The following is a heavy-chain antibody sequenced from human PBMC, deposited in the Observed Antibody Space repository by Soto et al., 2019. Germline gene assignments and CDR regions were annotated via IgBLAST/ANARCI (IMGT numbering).Heavy chain of an antibody. Sequence: QLQLVQSGAEVKKPGASVKVSCKVHGSTPTELAMHWVRQAPGKGLEWMGGVDPEEGETVSAQNFEGRVTMTEDTSTDTAYMELSSLRSDDTAVYYCTTQGGVDGGFLFYFDLWGQGTLVTVSS. CDR3: TTQGGVDGGFLFYFDL. CDR1: GSTPTELA. CDR2: VDPEEGET. D-gene: IGHD3-16*01. J-gene: IGHJ5*02. V-gene: IGHV1-24*01.